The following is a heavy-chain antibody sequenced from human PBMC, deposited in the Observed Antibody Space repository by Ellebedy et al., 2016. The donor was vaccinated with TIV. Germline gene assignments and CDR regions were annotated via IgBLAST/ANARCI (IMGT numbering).Heavy chain of an antibody. CDR1: GGTFSSYA. J-gene: IGHJ4*02. CDR2: IIPILGIA. CDR3: AREGLERPYYFDY. Sequence: AASVKVSCKASGGTFSSYAISWVRQAPGQGLEWMGRIIPILGIANYAQKFQGRVTITADKSTSTAYMELSSLRSEDTAVYYCAREGLERPYYFDYWGQGTLVTVSS. D-gene: IGHD1-1*01. V-gene: IGHV1-69*04.